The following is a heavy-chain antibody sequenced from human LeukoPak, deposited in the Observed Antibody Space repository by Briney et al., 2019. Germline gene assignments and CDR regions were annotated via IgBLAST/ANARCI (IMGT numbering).Heavy chain of an antibody. V-gene: IGHV1-8*01. D-gene: IGHD2/OR15-2a*01. CDR3: ARGSRLANRPNDAFDI. CDR2: MNPNSGNT. J-gene: IGHJ3*02. Sequence: GASVKVSCKASGYTFTSYDINWVRQATGQGLEWMGWMNPNSGNTGYAQKFQGRVTMTRNTSISTAYMELSSLRSEDTAVYYCARGSRLANRPNDAFDIWGQGTMVTVSS. CDR1: GYTFTSYD.